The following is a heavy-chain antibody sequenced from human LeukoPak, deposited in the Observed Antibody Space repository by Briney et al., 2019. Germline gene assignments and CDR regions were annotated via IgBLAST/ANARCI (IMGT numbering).Heavy chain of an antibody. Sequence: ASVKVSCKASGYTFTSYAMHWVRQAPGQRLEWMGWINAGNGNTKYSQKFQGRVTITRDTSASTAYMELSSLRSEDTAVYYRARDLRWELPNDAFDIWGQGTMVTVSS. D-gene: IGHD1-26*01. CDR1: GYTFTSYA. V-gene: IGHV1-3*01. CDR3: ARDLRWELPNDAFDI. J-gene: IGHJ3*02. CDR2: INAGNGNT.